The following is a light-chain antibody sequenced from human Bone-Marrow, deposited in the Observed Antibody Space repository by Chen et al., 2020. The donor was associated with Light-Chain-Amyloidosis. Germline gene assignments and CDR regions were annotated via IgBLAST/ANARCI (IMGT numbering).Light chain of an antibody. CDR1: QSVSSY. CDR3: QQRSNWLYT. J-gene: IGKJ2*01. V-gene: IGKV3-11*01. CDR2: DAS. Sequence: EIVLRQSPATLSLSPGERANLSCRASQSVSSYLAWYQQKPGQAPRLLIYDASNRATGIPARFSGSGSGTDFTLTISSLEPEDFAVYYCQQRSNWLYTFGQGTRLEIK.